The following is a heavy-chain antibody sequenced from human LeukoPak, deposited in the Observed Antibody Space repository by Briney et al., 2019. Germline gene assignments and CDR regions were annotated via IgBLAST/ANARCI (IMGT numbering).Heavy chain of an antibody. Sequence: SETLSLTCSVSGGSMKDYYWSWIRQPPGKGLEWIGYIYYSGSTNYNPSLKSRVTISVDTSKNQFSLKLSSVTAADTAVYYCARARYSSGWCDYWGQGTLVTVSS. CDR3: ARARYSSGWCDY. CDR2: IYYSGST. CDR1: GGSMKDYY. V-gene: IGHV4-59*01. J-gene: IGHJ4*02. D-gene: IGHD6-19*01.